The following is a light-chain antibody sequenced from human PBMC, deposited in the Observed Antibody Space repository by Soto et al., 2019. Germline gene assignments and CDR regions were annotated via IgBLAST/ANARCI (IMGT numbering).Light chain of an antibody. CDR3: QQYGSSPLWT. CDR2: GAS. V-gene: IGKV3-20*01. Sequence: EIVLTQSPGTLSLSPGERATLSCRASQSVSSSYLAWYQQKPGQAPRLLIYGASNRATGIPDRFSGSGSGTDFTLTISRLDPDDFAVYYCQQYGSSPLWTFGQGTKVEIK. CDR1: QSVSSSY. J-gene: IGKJ1*01.